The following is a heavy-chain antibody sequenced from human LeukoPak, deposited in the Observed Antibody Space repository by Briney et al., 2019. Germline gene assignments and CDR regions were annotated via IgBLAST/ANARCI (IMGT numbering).Heavy chain of an antibody. CDR1: GFTFSSYG. CDR3: AKEVLTPGPGGYFDY. D-gene: IGHD1-14*01. J-gene: IGHJ4*02. Sequence: PGGSPRLSCAASGFTFSSYGMHWVRQAPGKGLEWVAVISYDGSNKYYADSVKGRFTISRDNSKNTLYLQMNSLRAEDTAVYYCAKEVLTPGPGGYFDYWGQGTLVTVSS. V-gene: IGHV3-30*18. CDR2: ISYDGSNK.